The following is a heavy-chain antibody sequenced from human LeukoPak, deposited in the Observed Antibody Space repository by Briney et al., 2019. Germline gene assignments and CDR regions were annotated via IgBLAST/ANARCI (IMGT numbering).Heavy chain of an antibody. CDR3: ARARSVVTVIGLDY. V-gene: IGHV1-18*01. J-gene: IGHJ4*02. CDR1: GYTFTSYG. CDR2: ISAYNGNT. Sequence: GASVKVSCKASGYTFTSYGISWVRQAPGQGLEWMGWISAYNGNTNYAQKFQGRVTMTTDTSTSTAYMELRSLRSDDTAVYYCARARSVVTVIGLDYWGQGTLVTVSS. D-gene: IGHD4-23*01.